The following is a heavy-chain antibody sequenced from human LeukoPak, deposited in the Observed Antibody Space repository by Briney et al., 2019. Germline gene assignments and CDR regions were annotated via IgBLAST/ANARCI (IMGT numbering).Heavy chain of an antibody. V-gene: IGHV3-23*01. CDR3: AKDPSSITSLTPYDY. CDR2: ISGSGGST. Sequence: PGGSLRLSCAASGFTFSSYGMSWVRQAPGKGLEWVSAISGSGGSTYYADSVKGRFTISRDNSKNTLYLQMTSLSAEDTAVYYCAKDPSSITSLTPYDYWGQGTLVTVSS. D-gene: IGHD1-14*01. J-gene: IGHJ4*02. CDR1: GFTFSSYG.